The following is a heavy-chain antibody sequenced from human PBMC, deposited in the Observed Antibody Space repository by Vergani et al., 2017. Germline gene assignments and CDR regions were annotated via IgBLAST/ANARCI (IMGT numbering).Heavy chain of an antibody. CDR3: TRDRLDDSYAYFDY. Sequence: EVQLVESGGGLVQPGRSLRLSCAASGFTFSSYAMSWVRQAPGKGLEWVSAISGSGGSTYYADSVKGRFTISRDNSKNTLYLQMNSLRAEDTAVYYCTRDRLDDSYAYFDYWGQGTLVTVSP. J-gene: IGHJ4*02. CDR1: GFTFSSYA. V-gene: IGHV3-23*04. CDR2: ISGSGGST. D-gene: IGHD3-16*01.